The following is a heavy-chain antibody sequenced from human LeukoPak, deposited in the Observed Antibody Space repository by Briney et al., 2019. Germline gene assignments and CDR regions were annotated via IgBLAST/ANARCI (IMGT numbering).Heavy chain of an antibody. D-gene: IGHD3-3*01. Sequence: GGSLRLSCAASGFTFSNYWMSWVRQAPGKGLEWVANIKTDGSEKYYVDSMKGQFTISRDNAKTSLYLQMNSLRAEDTAVYYCARYDFWSGYFFDYWGQGTLVTVSS. CDR3: ARYDFWSGYFFDY. J-gene: IGHJ4*02. CDR1: GFTFSNYW. CDR2: IKTDGSEK. V-gene: IGHV3-7*01.